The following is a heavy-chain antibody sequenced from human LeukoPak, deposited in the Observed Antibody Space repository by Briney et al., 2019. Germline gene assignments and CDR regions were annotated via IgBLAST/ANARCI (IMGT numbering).Heavy chain of an antibody. V-gene: IGHV4-4*07. CDR1: GGSISSYY. D-gene: IGHD1-26*01. Sequence: SETLSLTCTVSGGSISSYYWSWIRQPAGKGLEWIGRIYTSGSTNYNPSLKSRVTMSVDTSKNQFSLKLSSVTAADTAVYYCARDKGNSGSYPRDYYMDVWGKGTTVTVSS. J-gene: IGHJ6*03. CDR3: ARDKGNSGSYPRDYYMDV. CDR2: IYTSGST.